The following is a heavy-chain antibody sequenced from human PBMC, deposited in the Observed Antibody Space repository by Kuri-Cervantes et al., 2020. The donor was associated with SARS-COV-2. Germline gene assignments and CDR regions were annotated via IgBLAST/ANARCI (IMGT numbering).Heavy chain of an antibody. CDR3: VRDGDHWNFDY. Sequence: LSLTCAASGFTFSSYSMNWVRQAPGKGLEWVSSISSSSSYIYYADSVKGRFTISRDNAKNMLFLQMNSLRAEGTAVYYCVRDGDHWNFDYWGQGTLVTVSS. J-gene: IGHJ4*02. D-gene: IGHD1-1*01. CDR1: GFTFSSYS. CDR2: ISSSSSYI. V-gene: IGHV3-21*01.